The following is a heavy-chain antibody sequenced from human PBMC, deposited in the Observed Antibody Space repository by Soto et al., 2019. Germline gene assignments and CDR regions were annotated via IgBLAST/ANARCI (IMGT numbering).Heavy chain of an antibody. Sequence: SETLSLTCTFSGGSISSYYWSWIRQPPGKGLEWIGYIYYSGSTNYNPSLKSRVTISVDTSKNQFSLKLSSVTAADTAVYYCATTYYYDSSGYYYYAFDIWGQGTMVTVSS. CDR3: ATTYYYDSSGYYYYAFDI. D-gene: IGHD3-22*01. CDR1: GGSISSYY. J-gene: IGHJ3*02. CDR2: IYYSGST. V-gene: IGHV4-59*01.